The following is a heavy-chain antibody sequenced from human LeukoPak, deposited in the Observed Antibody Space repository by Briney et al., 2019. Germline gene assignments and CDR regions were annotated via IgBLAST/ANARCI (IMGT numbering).Heavy chain of an antibody. Sequence: SLQFSSKGSGYSFTSYWICWVRQMRQKPLKWMGIINPGYCEIRSNQYLPGQVIISAANTSTTDYLQWSSLKASDTAIYYCARHDKGYSGYVTLDYWGQGTLVTVSS. J-gene: IGHJ4*02. D-gene: IGHD5-12*01. CDR3: ARHDKGYSGYVTLDY. CDR2: INPGYCEI. V-gene: IGHV5-51*01. CDR1: GYSFTSYW.